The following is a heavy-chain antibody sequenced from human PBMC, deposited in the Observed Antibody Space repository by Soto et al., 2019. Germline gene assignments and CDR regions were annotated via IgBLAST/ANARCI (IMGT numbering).Heavy chain of an antibody. CDR1: GGDFSSYA. V-gene: IGHV1-69*13. Sequence: SVTGSCKASGGDFSSYAISWVRQAPGQGLEWMGGIIPIFGTANYAQKFQGTVTITADESTSTAYMGLSGLGSEDTAVYYCASGPYDGDYVNYFDYWGQGTLVTVSS. D-gene: IGHD4-17*01. J-gene: IGHJ4*02. CDR3: ASGPYDGDYVNYFDY. CDR2: IIPIFGTA.